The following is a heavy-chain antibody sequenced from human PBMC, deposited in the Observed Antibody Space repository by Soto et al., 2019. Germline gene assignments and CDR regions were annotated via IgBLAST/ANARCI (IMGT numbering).Heavy chain of an antibody. D-gene: IGHD6-13*01. Sequence: QVQLQESGPGLVKPSQTLSLTCTVSGGSISSGGYYWSWIRQHPGKGREWIGYIYYSGSTYYNPSLKSRVTISVDTSKNQFSLKLSSVTAADTAVYYCARGGMAAAGLRYFDYWGQGTLVTVSS. J-gene: IGHJ4*02. CDR3: ARGGMAAAGLRYFDY. CDR1: GGSISSGGYY. CDR2: IYYSGST. V-gene: IGHV4-31*03.